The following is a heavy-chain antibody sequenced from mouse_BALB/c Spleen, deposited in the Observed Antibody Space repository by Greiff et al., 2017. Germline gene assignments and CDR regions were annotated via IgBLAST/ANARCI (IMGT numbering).Heavy chain of an antibody. CDR2: IRNKANGYTT. J-gene: IGHJ3*01. CDR1: GFTFTDYY. Sequence: DVKLVESGGGLVQPGGSLRLSCATSGFTFTDYYMSWVRQPPGKALAWLGFIRNKANGYTTEYSASVQGRFTISRDNSQSILYLQMNTLRAEDSATYYCAREFYMITTGVPFAYWGQGTLVTVSA. D-gene: IGHD2-4*01. CDR3: AREFYMITTGVPFAY. V-gene: IGHV7-3*02.